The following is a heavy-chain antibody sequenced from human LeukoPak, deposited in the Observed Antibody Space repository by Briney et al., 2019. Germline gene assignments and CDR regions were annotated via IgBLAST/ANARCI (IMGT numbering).Heavy chain of an antibody. CDR1: GFTFRTYW. CDR2: INSDGSST. Sequence: GGSLRLSCAASGFTFRTYWMHWVRQAPGKGLVWVSRINSDGSSTSYADSVKGRFTISRDNAKNTLYLQMNSLRAEDTAVYYCARDSRGAAAGTVYWGQGTLVTVSS. J-gene: IGHJ4*02. V-gene: IGHV3-74*01. CDR3: ARDSRGAAAGTVY. D-gene: IGHD6-13*01.